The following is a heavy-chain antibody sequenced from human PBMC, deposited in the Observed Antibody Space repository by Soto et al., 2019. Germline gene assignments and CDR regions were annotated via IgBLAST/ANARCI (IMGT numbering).Heavy chain of an antibody. CDR3: ARERAIAATGTFYY. D-gene: IGHD6-13*01. Sequence: QVQLVESGGGVVQPGGSLRLSCAASGFTFSNFAMHWVRQAPGKGLEWVAVISFDGRNKDYADSVKGRFTISRDNSKNTLFLQMNSLRPEDTAVDYGARERAIAATGTFYYWGQGTLVTVSS. V-gene: IGHV3-30*04. CDR2: ISFDGRNK. CDR1: GFTFSNFA. J-gene: IGHJ4*02.